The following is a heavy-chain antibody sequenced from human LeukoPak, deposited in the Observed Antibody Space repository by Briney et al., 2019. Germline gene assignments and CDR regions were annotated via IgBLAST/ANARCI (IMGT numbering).Heavy chain of an antibody. D-gene: IGHD3-22*01. V-gene: IGHV3-21*01. CDR1: GFTFSSYS. CDR2: ISSSSSYI. CDR3: ARDREMRTNYYDSSGYYPNWFDP. Sequence: PGGSLRLSCAASGFTFSSYSMNWVRQAPGKGLEWVSSISSSSSYIYYADSVKGRFTISRDNAKNSLYLQMNSLRAEDTAVYYCARDREMRTNYYDSSGYYPNWFDPWGQGTLVTVSS. J-gene: IGHJ5*02.